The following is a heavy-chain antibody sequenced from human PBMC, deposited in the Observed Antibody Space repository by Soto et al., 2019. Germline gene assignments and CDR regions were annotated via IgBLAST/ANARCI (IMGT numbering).Heavy chain of an antibody. Sequence: EVQLLESGGGLVQPGGSLRLSCAASGFTFSSYAMSWVRQAPGKGLEWVSAISGSGGSTYYADSVKGRFTISRDNSKNALYLQMNSLRAEDTAVYYCAKDRRTIFGVVAIDDAFDIWGQGTMVTVSS. CDR1: GFTFSSYA. V-gene: IGHV3-23*01. J-gene: IGHJ3*02. CDR3: AKDRRTIFGVVAIDDAFDI. CDR2: ISGSGGST. D-gene: IGHD3-3*01.